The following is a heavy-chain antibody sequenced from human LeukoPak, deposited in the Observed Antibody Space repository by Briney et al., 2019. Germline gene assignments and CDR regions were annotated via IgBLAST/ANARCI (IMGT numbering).Heavy chain of an antibody. CDR2: IYYSGST. V-gene: IGHV4-59*08. D-gene: IGHD1-26*01. CDR3: ARHSPSGYYYYGMDV. Sequence: SETQSLTCTVSGGSISSYYWSWIRQPPGKGLEWIGYIYYSGSTNYNPSLKSRVTISVDTSKNQFSLKLSSVTAADTAVYYCARHSPSGYYYYGMDVWGQGTTVTVSS. J-gene: IGHJ6*02. CDR1: GGSISSYY.